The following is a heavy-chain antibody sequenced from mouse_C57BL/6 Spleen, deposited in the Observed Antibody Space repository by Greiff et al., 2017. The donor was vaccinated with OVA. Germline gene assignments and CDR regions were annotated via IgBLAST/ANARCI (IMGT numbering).Heavy chain of an antibody. D-gene: IGHD2-3*01. J-gene: IGHJ1*03. CDR2: IRLKSDNYAT. V-gene: IGHV6-3*01. CDR3: LYDGYYDWYFDV. Sequence: EVKLQESGGGLVQPGGSMKLSCVASGFTFSNYWMNWVRQSPEKGLEWVAQIRLKSDNYATHYAEAVKGRFTISRDDSKSSVYLQMNNLRAEDTGIYYCLYDGYYDWYFDVWGTGTTVTVSS. CDR1: GFTFSNYW.